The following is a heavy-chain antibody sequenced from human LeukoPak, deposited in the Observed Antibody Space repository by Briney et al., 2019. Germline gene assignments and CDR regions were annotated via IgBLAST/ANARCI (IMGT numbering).Heavy chain of an antibody. CDR3: CRGRAFPMITFWGVIPEWTFDI. Sequence: PSETLSLTCTVSGGSISSSSYYWGWIRQPPGKGLEWIGSIYYSGSTYYNPSLKSRVTISVDTSKNQFSLKLSSVTAADTAVYYCCRGRAFPMITFWGVIPEWTFDIWGQGTMVTVSS. CDR1: GGSISSSSYY. J-gene: IGHJ3*02. V-gene: IGHV4-39*07. D-gene: IGHD3-16*02. CDR2: IYYSGST.